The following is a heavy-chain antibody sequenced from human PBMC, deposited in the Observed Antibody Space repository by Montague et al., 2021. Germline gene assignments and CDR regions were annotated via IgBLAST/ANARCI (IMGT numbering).Heavy chain of an antibody. CDR3: ARHGDYEWQQMAF. D-gene: IGHD6-13*01. V-gene: IGHV4-4*02. J-gene: IGHJ4*02. CDR1: GDFIRSYTW. Sequence: SETLSLTCAVSGDFIRSYTWCRLVRQPAKKVLELIGVIYNSGSANYNPSIRSRITIAVDKSKNEFSLHLNSVTPADTAVYYCARHGDYEWQQMAFWGQGTLVVVSS. CDR2: IYNSGSA.